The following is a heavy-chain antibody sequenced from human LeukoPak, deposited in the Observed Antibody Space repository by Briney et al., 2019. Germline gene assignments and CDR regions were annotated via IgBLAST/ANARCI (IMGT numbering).Heavy chain of an antibody. CDR3: ARLIDYGDYRY. Sequence: GGSLRLSCAASGFTVSSNYMSWVRQAPGKGLAWVSVIYSGGSTYYADSVKGRFTISRDNSNNTLYLQMNSLRAEDTAVYYCARLIDYGDYRYWGQGTLVTVSS. V-gene: IGHV3-53*01. CDR1: GFTVSSNY. D-gene: IGHD4-17*01. J-gene: IGHJ4*02. CDR2: IYSGGST.